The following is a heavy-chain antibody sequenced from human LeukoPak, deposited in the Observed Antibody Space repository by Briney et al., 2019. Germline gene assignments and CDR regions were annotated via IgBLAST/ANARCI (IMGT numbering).Heavy chain of an antibody. CDR1: GFSFRDYW. CDR2: IEPDGSGT. Sequence: GGSLRLSCAASGFSFRDYWMSWVRQAPGKGLEWVADIEPDGSGTTYVDSVKGRFTISRDNAQQSLYLQMDTLTAEDTAVYYCVTSWVRQERDFWGQGTLVTVSS. D-gene: IGHD3-10*01. V-gene: IGHV3-7*01. CDR3: VTSWVRQERDF. J-gene: IGHJ4*02.